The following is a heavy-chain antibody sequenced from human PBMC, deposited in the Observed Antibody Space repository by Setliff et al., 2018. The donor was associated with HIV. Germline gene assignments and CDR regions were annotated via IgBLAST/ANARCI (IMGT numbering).Heavy chain of an antibody. Sequence: PSETLSLTCTVSGGSISSHYWSWVRQSPGKGLEWIGSTSYSGSTNHNPSLKNRVTISVDTSKNQFSLRLSSVTSADTAVYYCARGVTSPFATGIWGHGTLVTVSS. J-gene: IGHJ4*01. CDR3: ARGVTSPFATGI. D-gene: IGHD2-2*01. V-gene: IGHV4-59*11. CDR2: TSYSGST. CDR1: GGSISSHY.